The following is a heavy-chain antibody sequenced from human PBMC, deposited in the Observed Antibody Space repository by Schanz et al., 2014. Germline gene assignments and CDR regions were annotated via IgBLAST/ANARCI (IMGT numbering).Heavy chain of an antibody. J-gene: IGHJ4*02. V-gene: IGHV1-69*04. D-gene: IGHD3-22*01. Sequence: QVQLVQSGAEVKKPGSPVKVSCKSSGGTFSSYAISWVRQAPGQGLEWMGRIIPILGIATYAQKFQGRLTITADKSTSTAYMELSSLRSEDTAMYYCARDYYDSCGYYYCDYWGQGTLVTVSS. CDR1: GGTFSSYA. CDR2: IIPILGIA. CDR3: ARDYYDSCGYYYCDY.